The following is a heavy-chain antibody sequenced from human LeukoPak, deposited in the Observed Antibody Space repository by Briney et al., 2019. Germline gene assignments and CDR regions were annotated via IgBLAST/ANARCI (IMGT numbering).Heavy chain of an antibody. CDR3: ARDTSSIAAN. V-gene: IGHV3-48*01. CDR2: ISSSSSTI. Sequence: GGSLRLSCAASGFTFSSYSMNWVRQAPGKGLEWVSYISSSSSTIYYADSVKGRFTISRDNAKNSLYLQMNSLRAEDTAVYYCARDTSSIAANWGQGTLVTVSS. CDR1: GFTFSSYS. J-gene: IGHJ4*02. D-gene: IGHD6-6*01.